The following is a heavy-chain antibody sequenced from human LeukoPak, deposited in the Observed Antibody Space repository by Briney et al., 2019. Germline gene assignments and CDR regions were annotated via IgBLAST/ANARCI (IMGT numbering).Heavy chain of an antibody. CDR1: GFSFTTYW. CDR2: INQDGTEK. V-gene: IGHV3-7*01. D-gene: IGHD3-10*01. CDR3: AKLAKYFYGSETFYFFEH. J-gene: IGHJ4*02. Sequence: GGSLRLSCAASGFSFTTYWMSWVRQAPGKGLEWVANINQDGTEKYYVDSVKGRFTISRDNGKNSLYLQMNSLRVEDTAVYYRAKLAKYFYGSETFYFFEHWGQGTPVTASS.